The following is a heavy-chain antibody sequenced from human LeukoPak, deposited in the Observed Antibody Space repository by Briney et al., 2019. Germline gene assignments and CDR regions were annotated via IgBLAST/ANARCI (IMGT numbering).Heavy chain of an antibody. CDR3: ARDRSSITSYYYYGMDA. D-gene: IGHD1-20*01. Sequence: GRSLRLSCAASGFTFSSYGMHWVRQAPGKGLEWVAVIWYDGSNKYYADSVKGRFTISRDNSKNTLYLQMNSLRAEDTAVYYCARDRSSITSYYYYGMDAWGQGTTVTVSS. CDR2: IWYDGSNK. J-gene: IGHJ6*02. CDR1: GFTFSSYG. V-gene: IGHV3-33*01.